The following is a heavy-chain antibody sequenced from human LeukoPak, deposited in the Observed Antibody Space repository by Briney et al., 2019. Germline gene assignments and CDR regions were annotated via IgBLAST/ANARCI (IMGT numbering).Heavy chain of an antibody. CDR1: GFTFSDYS. D-gene: IGHD5-24*01. V-gene: IGHV3-48*01. J-gene: IGHJ4*02. CDR3: ARDYKYAFDN. Sequence: GGSLRLSCAASGFTFSDYSMNWVRQAPGKGPEWISYIGIDSGNTNYADSVKGRFTISGDKAKNSLYLQMDSLRVEDTAVYYCARDYKYAFDNWGQGTLVTVSS. CDR2: IGIDSGNT.